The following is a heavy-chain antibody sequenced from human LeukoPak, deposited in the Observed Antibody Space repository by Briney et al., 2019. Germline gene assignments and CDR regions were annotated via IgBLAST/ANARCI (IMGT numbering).Heavy chain of an antibody. CDR2: IYTSGST. CDR3: AREIENYDTGGYYYYFNY. D-gene: IGHD3-22*01. Sequence: PSETLSLTCTVSGGSISSGRHYWSWIRQPAGKGLEWIGRIYTSGSTNYNPSLKSRVTMSVDTSKNQFSLKLTSVTAADTAVYYCAREIENYDTGGYYYYFNYWAQETLVTVPS. CDR1: GGSISSGRHY. V-gene: IGHV4-61*02. J-gene: IGHJ4*02.